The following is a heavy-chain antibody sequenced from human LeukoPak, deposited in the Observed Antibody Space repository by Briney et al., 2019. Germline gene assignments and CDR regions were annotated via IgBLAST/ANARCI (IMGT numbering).Heavy chain of an antibody. CDR1: GYTLTELS. J-gene: IGHJ4*02. Sequence: ASVKVSCKVSGYTLTELSMHWVRQAPGKGLEWMGGFDPEDGETIYAQKFQGRVTMTRDTSTSTVYMELSSLRSEDTAVYYCARVVEFDWSGDYWGQGTLVTVSS. CDR2: FDPEDGET. D-gene: IGHD3-9*01. V-gene: IGHV1-24*01. CDR3: ARVVEFDWSGDY.